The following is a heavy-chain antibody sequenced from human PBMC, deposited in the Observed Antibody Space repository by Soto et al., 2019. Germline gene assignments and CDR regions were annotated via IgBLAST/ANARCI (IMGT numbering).Heavy chain of an antibody. V-gene: IGHV3-30-3*01. CDR2: ISYDGSNK. CDR3: AKDHGENPFDY. CDR1: GFTFSSYA. Sequence: GSLRLSCAASGFTFSSYAMHWVRQAPGKGLEWVAVISYDGSNKYYADSVKGRFTISRDNSKNTLYLQMNSLRAEDTAVYYCAKDHGENPFDYWGQGTLVTVSS. D-gene: IGHD4-17*01. J-gene: IGHJ4*02.